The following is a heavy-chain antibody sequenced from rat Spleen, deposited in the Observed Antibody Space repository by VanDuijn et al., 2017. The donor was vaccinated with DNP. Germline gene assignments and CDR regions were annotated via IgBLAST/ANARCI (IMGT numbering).Heavy chain of an antibody. D-gene: IGHD1-6*01. Sequence: EVQLVESGGDLVQPGRSLKISCEASGFTFSKSAMAWVRQAPTEGLEWVAAISFDGSSTYYRDSVKGRFTISRDNAKSTLYLQMDSLTSEHTATYYCARMYTTDYYWYFDFWGPGTMVTVSS. J-gene: IGHJ1*01. V-gene: IGHV5-29*01. CDR1: GFTFSKSA. CDR2: ISFDGSST. CDR3: ARMYTTDYYWYFDF.